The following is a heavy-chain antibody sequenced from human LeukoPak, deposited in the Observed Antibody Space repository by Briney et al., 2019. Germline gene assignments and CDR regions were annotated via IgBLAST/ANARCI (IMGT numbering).Heavy chain of an antibody. CDR2: IYYSGST. D-gene: IGHD3-3*01. J-gene: IGHJ2*01. CDR3: ARVYYDFWSGYGWYFDL. CDR1: GGSISSGVYY. Sequence: PSQTLSLTCTVSGGSISSGVYYWSWIRQHPGKGLEWIGYIYYSGSTYYNPSLKSRVTISVDTSKNQFSLKLSSVTAADTAVYYCARVYYDFWSGYGWYFDLWGRGTLVTVSS. V-gene: IGHV4-31*03.